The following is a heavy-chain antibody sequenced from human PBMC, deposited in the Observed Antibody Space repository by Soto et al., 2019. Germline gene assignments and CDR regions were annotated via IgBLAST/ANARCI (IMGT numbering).Heavy chain of an antibody. D-gene: IGHD5-12*01. CDR3: ARTISGASFLYFDC. J-gene: IGHJ4*02. Sequence: EVQLVESGGGLVQPGGSLRLSCAASGFTVSSNYMNWVRQAPGKGLEWVSVIYSGGLTSYADSVKGRFTISRDNSNNTLYLQMNSLRTEDTAVYYCARTISGASFLYFDCWGQGTLVTVSS. CDR1: GFTVSSNY. V-gene: IGHV3-66*01. CDR2: IYSGGLT.